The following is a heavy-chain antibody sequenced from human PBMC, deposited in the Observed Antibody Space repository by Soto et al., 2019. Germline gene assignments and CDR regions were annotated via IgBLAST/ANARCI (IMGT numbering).Heavy chain of an antibody. CDR1: GGSFSGYY. J-gene: IGHJ6*02. V-gene: IGHV4-34*01. D-gene: IGHD3-10*01. CDR3: ARDGLLWFGELSQAFYYYYGMDV. CDR2: INHSGST. Sequence: QVQLQQWGAGLLKPSETLSLTCAVYGGSFSGYYWRWIRQPPGKGLEWIGEINHSGSTNYNPSLKSRVTISVDTSKNQFSLKLSSVTAADTAVYYCARDGLLWFGELSQAFYYYYGMDVWGQGTTVTVSS.